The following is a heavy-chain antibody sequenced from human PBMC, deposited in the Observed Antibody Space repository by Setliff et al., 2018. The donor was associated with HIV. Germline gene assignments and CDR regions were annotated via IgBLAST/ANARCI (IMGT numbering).Heavy chain of an antibody. CDR2: IYFTGSS. D-gene: IGHD4-17*01. CDR1: GGSIISGSYY. J-gene: IGHJ3*01. Sequence: SETLSLTCNVSGGSIISGSYYWSWIRQPPGKGLEWIGSIYFTGSSDNNPSLKSRVTLSVDTSKHQFSLKLSSVTAADTAVYYCARVQMAYAAFDVWGQGTMVTVSS. CDR3: ARVQMAYAAFDV. V-gene: IGHV4-61*01.